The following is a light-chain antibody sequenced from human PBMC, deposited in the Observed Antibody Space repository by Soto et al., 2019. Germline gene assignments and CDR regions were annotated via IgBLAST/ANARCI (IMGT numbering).Light chain of an antibody. Sequence: DIQMTQSPSSVSASIGDRVTITCRARQGISNWLAWYQQKQGKATNLLIYAASTLQSGVPSRFSGSGSGTDFTLTISSLQPEYFATYYCQQANSFPLTFGGGTKVEIK. J-gene: IGKJ4*01. CDR3: QQANSFPLT. V-gene: IGKV1-12*01. CDR2: AAS. CDR1: QGISNW.